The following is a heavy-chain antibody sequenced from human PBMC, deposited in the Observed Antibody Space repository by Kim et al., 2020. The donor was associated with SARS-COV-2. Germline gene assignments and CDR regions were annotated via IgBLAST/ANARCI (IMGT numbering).Heavy chain of an antibody. Sequence: ASVKVSCKASGYTFTSYGISWVRQAPGQGLEWMGWISAYNGNTNYAQKLQGRVTMTTDTSTSTAYMELRSLRSDDTAVYYCARALRATKNGLYYYYYYGMDVWGQGTTVTVSS. D-gene: IGHD1-26*01. V-gene: IGHV1-18*01. CDR3: ARALRATKNGLYYYYYYGMDV. J-gene: IGHJ6*02. CDR1: GYTFTSYG. CDR2: ISAYNGNT.